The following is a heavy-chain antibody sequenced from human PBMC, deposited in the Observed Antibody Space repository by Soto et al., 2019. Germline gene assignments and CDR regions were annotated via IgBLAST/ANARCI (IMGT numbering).Heavy chain of an antibody. CDR1: GFTFSSYW. V-gene: IGHV3-74*01. J-gene: IGHJ4*02. D-gene: IGHD2-15*01. CDR2: INSDGSST. CDR3: VRTSLVVAAATREDY. Sequence: GGSLRLSCAASGFTFSSYWMHWVCQAPGKGLVWVSRINSDGSSTSYADSVKGRFTISRDNAKNTLYLQMNSLRAEDTAVYYCVRTSLVVAAATREDYWGQGTLGTVSS.